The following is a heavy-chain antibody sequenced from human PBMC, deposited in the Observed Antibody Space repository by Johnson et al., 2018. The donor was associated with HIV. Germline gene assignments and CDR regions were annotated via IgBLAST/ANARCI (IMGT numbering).Heavy chain of an antibody. J-gene: IGHJ3*02. V-gene: IGHV3-30*04. CDR1: GFTFSSYA. CDR2: ISYDGSNK. CDR3: ARGSLSGSPDI. D-gene: IGHD1-26*01. Sequence: QVQLVESGGGVVQPGRSLRLSCAASGFTFSSYAMHWVRQAPGKGLEWVAVISYDGSNKYYADSVKGRFTISRDNSKNTLYLQMNSLRAEDTALYYCARGSLSGSPDIWGQGTMVTVSS.